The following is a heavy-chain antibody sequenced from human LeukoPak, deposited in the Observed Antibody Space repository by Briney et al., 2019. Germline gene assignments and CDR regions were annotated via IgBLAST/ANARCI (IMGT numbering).Heavy chain of an antibody. V-gene: IGHV3-23*01. Sequence: GGSLRLSCAGSGFPFSSHGMNWVRQAPGKGLEWVSGISPGGPTYYADSVKGRFTVSRDDSKNTLYLQMNSLKASDTAMYYCARPINSGWYSWSGFDPWGQGTLVTVSS. CDR1: GFPFSSHG. CDR2: ISPGGPT. D-gene: IGHD6-19*01. CDR3: ARPINSGWYSWSGFDP. J-gene: IGHJ5*02.